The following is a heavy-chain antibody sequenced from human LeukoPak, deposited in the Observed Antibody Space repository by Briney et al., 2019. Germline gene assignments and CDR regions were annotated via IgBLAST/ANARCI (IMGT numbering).Heavy chain of an antibody. CDR1: GYSFTSYW. V-gene: IGHV5-51*01. Sequence: GESLKISCKGSGYSFTSYWIGWVRQMPGKGLEWMGIIYPGDSDTRYSPSFQGQVTISADKSISTAYLQWSSLKASDTAMYYCARQGYYSGSPRNWFDPWGQGTLVTVSS. CDR2: IYPGDSDT. J-gene: IGHJ5*02. CDR3: ARQGYYSGSPRNWFDP. D-gene: IGHD6-6*01.